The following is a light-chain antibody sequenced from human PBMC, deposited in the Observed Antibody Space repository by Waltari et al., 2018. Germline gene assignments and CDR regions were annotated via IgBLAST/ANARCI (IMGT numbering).Light chain of an antibody. J-gene: IGLJ1*01. CDR2: DVS. CDR3: TSYTSRHSLV. V-gene: IGLV2-14*03. CDR1: SRDVGAYDW. Sequence: QSALTQPASVSGSPGQSITISCPGTSRDVGAYDWVSWYQQPPGKAPKVVIFDVSYRPSGVSNRFSGSKSGNTASLTISGLQAEDEADYYCTSYTSRHSLVFGTGTKVTVL.